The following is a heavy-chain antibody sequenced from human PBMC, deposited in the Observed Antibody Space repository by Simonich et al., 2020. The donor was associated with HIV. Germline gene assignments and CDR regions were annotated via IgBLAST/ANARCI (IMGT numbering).Heavy chain of an antibody. CDR2: INHIGTT. CDR3: ARRDRELILYFDY. CDR1: GGSFSGYY. Sequence: QVQLQQWGAGLLKPSETLSLTCAVYGGSFSGYYWSWIRQPPGKGLEWMRDINHIGTTNYKSSLTSRATISVDKSKNQFSLKLSSVTAADTAIYYCARRDRELILYFDYWGQGNLVTVSS. V-gene: IGHV4-34*01. D-gene: IGHD3-3*01. J-gene: IGHJ4*02.